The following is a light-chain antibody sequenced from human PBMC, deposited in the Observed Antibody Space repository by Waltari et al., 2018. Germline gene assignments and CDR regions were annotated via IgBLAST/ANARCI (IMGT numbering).Light chain of an antibody. V-gene: IGKV3-15*01. CDR3: QQYNDWPFT. CDR1: QSVTNN. CDR2: DAS. Sequence: EIVLTQSPATLSVSPGERATLPCRASQSVTNNFAWYQQKPGQAPRLLIYDASRRASGAPDRFSGSGSGTDFTLTISGLQSEDFAVYYCQQYNDWPFTFGRGTKLEIK. J-gene: IGKJ2*01.